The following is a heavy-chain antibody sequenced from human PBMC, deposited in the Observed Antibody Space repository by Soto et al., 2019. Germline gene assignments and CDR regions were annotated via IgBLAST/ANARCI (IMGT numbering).Heavy chain of an antibody. V-gene: IGHV4-30-4*08. J-gene: IGHJ4*02. D-gene: IGHD2-8*01. CDR3: ATVNGSFLSFFDN. CDR1: GDSISGGDVY. CDR2: ISYGGYK. Sequence: QVQLQESGPGLVKPSQTLSLSCTVSGDSISGGDVYWSWIRQSPGKALEWIAHISYGGYKFYNPFPKSPVNLSVGTSKNQVPLKLSSVTVADTAVYYCATVNGSFLSFFDNWGQGTLVAVSS.